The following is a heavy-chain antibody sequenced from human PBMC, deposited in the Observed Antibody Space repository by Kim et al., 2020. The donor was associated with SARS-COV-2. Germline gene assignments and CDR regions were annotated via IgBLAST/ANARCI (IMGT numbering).Heavy chain of an antibody. CDR3: AKDDAGYSSGWYYGMDV. Sequence: GRFTISRDNSKNTLYLQMNSLRAEDTAVYYCAKDDAGYSSGWYYGMDVWGQGTTVTVSS. J-gene: IGHJ6*02. D-gene: IGHD6-19*01. V-gene: IGHV3-23*01.